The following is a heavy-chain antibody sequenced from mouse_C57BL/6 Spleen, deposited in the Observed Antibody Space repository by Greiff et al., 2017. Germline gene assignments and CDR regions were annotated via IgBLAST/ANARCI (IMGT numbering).Heavy chain of an antibody. J-gene: IGHJ3*01. CDR3: ARQIDYDGAWCAY. CDR1: GFSLTSYG. CDR2: IWSDGST. V-gene: IGHV2-6-1*01. D-gene: IGHD2-4*01. Sequence: QVQLQQSGPGLVAPSQSLSITCTVSGFSLTSYGVHWFRQPPGKGLEWLVVIWSDGSTTYNSALKSRLSISKDNSKSQVFLKMNSLQTDDTAMYYGARQIDYDGAWCAYWGQGTLVTVSA.